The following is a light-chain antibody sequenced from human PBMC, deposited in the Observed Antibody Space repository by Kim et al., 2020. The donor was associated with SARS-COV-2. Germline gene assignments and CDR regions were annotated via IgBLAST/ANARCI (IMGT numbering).Light chain of an antibody. CDR2: QDT. Sequence: SYELTQPPSVSVSPGQTASITCSGNRLADKDVCWYQQMPGQSPVLVIYQDTERPSGIPERFSGSNSGNTATLTISGTQAMDDADYYCQVWDSTTAIFGGG. V-gene: IGLV3-1*01. CDR3: QVWDSTTAI. CDR1: RLADKD. J-gene: IGLJ2*01.